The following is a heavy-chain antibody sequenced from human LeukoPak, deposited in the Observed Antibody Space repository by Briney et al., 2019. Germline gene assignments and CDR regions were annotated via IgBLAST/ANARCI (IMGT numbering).Heavy chain of an antibody. J-gene: IGHJ4*02. CDR3: ARVPRQLRSLDY. CDR1: GGSISSGGYY. CDR2: IYYSGST. V-gene: IGHV4-31*03. Sequence: PQTLSLTCTVSGGSISSGGYYWSWIRQHPGKGLEWIGYIYYSGSTYYNPSLKSRVTISVDTSKNQFSLKLSSVTAADTAVYYCARVPRQLRSLDYWGQGTLVTVSS. D-gene: IGHD5-18*01.